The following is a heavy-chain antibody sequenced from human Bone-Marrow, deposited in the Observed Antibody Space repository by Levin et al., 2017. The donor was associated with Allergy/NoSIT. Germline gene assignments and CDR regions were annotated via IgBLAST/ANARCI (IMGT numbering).Heavy chain of an antibody. CDR1: GGSLSSSSYY. Sequence: SQTLSLTCTVSGGSLSSSSYYWGWIRQPPGKGLEWIGSVYYSGSTYYNPSLKSRVTISVDTSKNQFSLKLRSVTGADAAVYYCASLRWYFDVWGRGTLVTVSS. V-gene: IGHV4-39*01. CDR3: ASLRWYFDV. J-gene: IGHJ2*01. CDR2: VYYSGST.